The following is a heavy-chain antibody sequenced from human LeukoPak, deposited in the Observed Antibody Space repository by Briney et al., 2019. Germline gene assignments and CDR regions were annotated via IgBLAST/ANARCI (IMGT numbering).Heavy chain of an antibody. CDR1: GGSISSYY. J-gene: IGHJ4*02. CDR2: VSHTGRT. V-gene: IGHV4-59*12. D-gene: IGHD4-17*01. CDR3: ASRDDSGPY. Sequence: SETLSLTCTVSGGSISSYYWSWIRQPPGKGLEWIGEVSHTGRTNYHPSFQSRVTISLDESKNHFSLRVTSMTAADTAVYYCASRDDSGPYWGQGTLVTVSS.